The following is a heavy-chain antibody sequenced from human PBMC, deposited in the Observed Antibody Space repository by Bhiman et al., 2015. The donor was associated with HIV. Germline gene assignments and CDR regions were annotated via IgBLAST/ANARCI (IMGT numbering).Heavy chain of an antibody. CDR1: GFNFSSFG. J-gene: IGHJ4*02. D-gene: IGHD1-26*01. CDR3: AKVPFKWELIFHY. CDR2: IRYDRRNK. Sequence: QVQLVESGGGVVQPGGSLRLSCAASGFNFSSFGMHWVRQAPGKGLEWVAFIRYDRRNKYYADSVKGRFIISRDNSKNTLYLQLNSLRAEDTAVYYCAKVPFKWELIFHYWGQGTLVTVSS. V-gene: IGHV3-30*02.